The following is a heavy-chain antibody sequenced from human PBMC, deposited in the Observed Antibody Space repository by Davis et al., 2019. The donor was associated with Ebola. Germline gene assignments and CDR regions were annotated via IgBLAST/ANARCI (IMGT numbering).Heavy chain of an antibody. CDR1: GGSFGGYF. D-gene: IGHD2-21*01. Sequence: SQTLSLTCAVYGGSFGGYFWNWIRQPPGKGLEWIGEIHHSGRTTYKPSLKNRVSTSRDMSKSQVSLKVSSVTAADTAVYYCARGSNTRLWFAAVWGTGTTVTVSS. CDR3: ARGSNTRLWFAAV. V-gene: IGHV4-34*01. J-gene: IGHJ6*04. CDR2: IHHSGRT.